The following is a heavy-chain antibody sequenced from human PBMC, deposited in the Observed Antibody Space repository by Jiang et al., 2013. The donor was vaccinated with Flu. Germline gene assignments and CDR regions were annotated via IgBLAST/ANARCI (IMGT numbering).Heavy chain of an antibody. CDR3: ARVTSYSDYWSGYIYHDAFDV. J-gene: IGHJ3*01. V-gene: IGHV4-38-2*02. Sequence: ETLSLTCTVSGFSITSDSYWGWLRQPPGKGLEWIGSVNHRGSTYYNPSLRGRVTMSVDTSKNQFSLKLSSVTAADTALYYCARVTSYSDYWSGYIYHDAFDVWGQGKRVSVSS. CDR1: GFSITSDSY. CDR2: VNHRGST. D-gene: IGHD3-3*01.